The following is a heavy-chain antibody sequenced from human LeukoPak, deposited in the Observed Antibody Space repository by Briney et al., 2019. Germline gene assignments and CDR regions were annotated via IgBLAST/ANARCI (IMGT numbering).Heavy chain of an antibody. CDR1: GGSFSVYY. Sequence: PSETLSLTCAVYGGSFSVYYWSWIRQPPGRGREWIGEINHSVSTNYNPSLKCRVTISVDTTKNQFSLKLRSVTAADTAVYYCARGIAAAGRRLYNWFDPWGQGTLVTVSS. D-gene: IGHD6-13*01. J-gene: IGHJ5*02. V-gene: IGHV4-34*01. CDR2: INHSVST. CDR3: ARGIAAAGRRLYNWFDP.